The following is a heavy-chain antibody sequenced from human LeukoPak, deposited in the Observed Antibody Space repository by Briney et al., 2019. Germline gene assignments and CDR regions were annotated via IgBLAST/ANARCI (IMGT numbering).Heavy chain of an antibody. V-gene: IGHV3-20*04. CDR1: GFIFDNYG. Sequence: GGSLRLSCAASGFIFDNYGMSWVRQAPGKGLEWVSGINWNGAGTGYADSVKGRFTISRDKAKNSLYLQMNSLRAEDTALYYCARVTIYYDSSGYFDYWGQGTLVTVSS. CDR3: ARVTIYYDSSGYFDY. J-gene: IGHJ4*02. D-gene: IGHD3-22*01. CDR2: INWNGAGT.